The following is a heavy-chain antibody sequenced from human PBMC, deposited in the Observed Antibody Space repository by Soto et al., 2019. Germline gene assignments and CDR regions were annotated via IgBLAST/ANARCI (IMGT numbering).Heavy chain of an antibody. V-gene: IGHV4-39*01. Sequence: SETLSLTCTVSGGSIGTSFYYCAWIRQPPGMGLEWVATIYYSGSTNYNPALQSRVTISIDTSKNQFSLNLSSVTAADTAVYYCARHVRGATWAYFDFWGQGTLVTVSS. CDR1: GGSIGTSFYY. J-gene: IGHJ4*02. CDR3: ARHVRGATWAYFDF. CDR2: IYYSGST. D-gene: IGHD1-26*01.